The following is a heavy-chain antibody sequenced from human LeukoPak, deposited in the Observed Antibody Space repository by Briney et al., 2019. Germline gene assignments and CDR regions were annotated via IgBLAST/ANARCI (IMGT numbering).Heavy chain of an antibody. V-gene: IGHV4-34*01. CDR3: GRVCAARPSNYYYYMDV. CDR2: INHSGST. CDR1: GGSFSGYY. J-gene: IGHJ6*03. D-gene: IGHD6-6*01. Sequence: SETLSLTCAVYGGSFSGYYWSWIRQPPGKGLEWIGEINHSGSTNYNPSLKSRVTISVDTSKNQFSLKLSSVTAADTAVYYCGRVCAARPSNYYYYMDVWGKGTTVTVSS.